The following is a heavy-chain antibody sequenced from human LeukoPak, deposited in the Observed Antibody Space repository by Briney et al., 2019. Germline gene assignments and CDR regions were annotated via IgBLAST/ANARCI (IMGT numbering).Heavy chain of an antibody. CDR3: ARSGSGDY. Sequence: SETLSLTCTVSGGSISSYYWSWIRQPPGKGLEWIGEINHSGSTNYNPSLKSRVTISVDTSKDQFSLRLSSVTAADTAVYFCARSGSGDYWGQGTLVTVSS. D-gene: IGHD2-15*01. J-gene: IGHJ4*02. V-gene: IGHV4-34*01. CDR2: INHSGST. CDR1: GGSISSYY.